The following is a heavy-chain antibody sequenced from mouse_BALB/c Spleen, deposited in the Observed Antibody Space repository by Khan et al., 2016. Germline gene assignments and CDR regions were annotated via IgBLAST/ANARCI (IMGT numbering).Heavy chain of an antibody. CDR2: IDHSNSET. Sequence: QVQLKQSGPELVRPGASVKMSCKASGYTFTSYWMHWVKQRPGQGLEWSGMIDHSNSETRLNQKFKDKATLNVDKSYNTAYMQLSSLTSEDSAVYYCARGLRDYYWYDNNMPYCVHGTLVTVSA. CDR3: ARGLRDYYWYDNNMPY. J-gene: IGHJ3*01. CDR1: GYTFTSYW. V-gene: IGHV1S127*01. D-gene: IGHD2-14*01.